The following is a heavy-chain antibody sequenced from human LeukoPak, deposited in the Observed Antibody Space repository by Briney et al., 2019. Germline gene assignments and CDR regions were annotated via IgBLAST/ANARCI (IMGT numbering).Heavy chain of an antibody. CDR3: ARSTPFHWGDHYDYVWGSYRYLDY. J-gene: IGHJ4*02. V-gene: IGHV3-7*01. CDR1: GFTFSTYW. CDR2: IKQDGSEK. Sequence: RTGGSLRLSCVASGFTFSTYWMSWVRQAPGKGLEWVANIKQDGSEKYYVDSVKGRFTISRDNAKNSLYLQMNSLRAEDTAVYYCARSTPFHWGDHYDYVWGSYRYLDYWGQGTLVTVSS. D-gene: IGHD3-16*02.